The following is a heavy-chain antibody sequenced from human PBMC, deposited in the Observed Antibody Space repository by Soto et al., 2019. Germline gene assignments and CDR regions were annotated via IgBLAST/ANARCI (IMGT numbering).Heavy chain of an antibody. CDR3: AKKRITMVRGVIIKWFDP. Sequence: VQLLESGGGLVQPGGSLRLSCAASGFTFSSYAMSWVRQAPGKGLEWVSAISGSGGSTYYADSVKGRFTISRDNSKNTLYLQMNSLRAEDTAVYYCAKKRITMVRGVIIKWFDPWGQGTLVTVSS. CDR1: GFTFSSYA. D-gene: IGHD3-10*01. CDR2: ISGSGGST. J-gene: IGHJ5*02. V-gene: IGHV3-23*01.